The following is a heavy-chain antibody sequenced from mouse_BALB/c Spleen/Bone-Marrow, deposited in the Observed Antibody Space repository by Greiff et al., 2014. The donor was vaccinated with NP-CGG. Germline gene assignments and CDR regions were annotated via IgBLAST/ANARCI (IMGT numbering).Heavy chain of an antibody. CDR1: GYAFSSYW. CDR2: IYPGGGDT. CDR3: ARLDGYYPYYAMDY. V-gene: IGHV1-80*01. Sequence: QVQLQQSGAELVRPGSSVKISCKASGYAFSSYWMNWVKQRPGQGLEWIGQIYPGGGDTNYNGKFKGKATLTADKSSSTAYMQLSSLTSEDSAVYFCARLDGYYPYYAMDYWGQGTSVTVSS. J-gene: IGHJ4*01. D-gene: IGHD2-3*01.